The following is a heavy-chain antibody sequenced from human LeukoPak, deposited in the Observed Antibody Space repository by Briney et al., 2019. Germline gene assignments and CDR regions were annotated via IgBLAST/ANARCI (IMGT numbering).Heavy chain of an antibody. CDR2: IKSKTDGGTT. CDR1: GFTFSNAW. CDR3: TTYKRLLWFGELLGGATDY. J-gene: IGHJ4*02. Sequence: GGSLRLSCAASGFTFSNAWMSWVRQAPGKGLEWVGRIKSKTDGGTTDYAAPVKGRFTISRDDSKNTLYLQMNSLKTEDTAVYYCTTYKRLLWFGELLGGATDYWGQGTLVTVSS. D-gene: IGHD3-10*01. V-gene: IGHV3-15*01.